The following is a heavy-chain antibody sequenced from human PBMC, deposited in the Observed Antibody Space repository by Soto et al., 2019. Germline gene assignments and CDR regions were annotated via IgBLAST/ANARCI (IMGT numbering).Heavy chain of an antibody. Sequence: PSVKVSCKASGGTFSSYTISWVRQAPGQGLEWMGRIIPILGIANYAQKFQGRVTITADKSTSTAYMELSSLRSEDTAVYYCARGGSSRPSGYYYYMDVWGKGTTVTLSS. J-gene: IGHJ6*03. CDR3: ARGGSSRPSGYYYYMDV. CDR1: GGTFSSYT. CDR2: IIPILGIA. V-gene: IGHV1-69*02. D-gene: IGHD6-6*01.